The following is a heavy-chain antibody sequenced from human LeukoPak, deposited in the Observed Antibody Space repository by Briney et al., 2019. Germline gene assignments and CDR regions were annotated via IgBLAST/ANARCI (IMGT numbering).Heavy chain of an antibody. D-gene: IGHD6-13*01. Sequence: GGSLRLSCAASGFTFSSYGMHWVRQAPGKGLEWVAFIRYDGSNKYYADSVKGRFTIPRDNSKNTLYLQMNSLRAEDTAVYYCAKDAGIAAAGTFFQHWGQGTLVTVSS. CDR2: IRYDGSNK. CDR1: GFTFSSYG. CDR3: AKDAGIAAAGTFFQH. J-gene: IGHJ1*01. V-gene: IGHV3-30*02.